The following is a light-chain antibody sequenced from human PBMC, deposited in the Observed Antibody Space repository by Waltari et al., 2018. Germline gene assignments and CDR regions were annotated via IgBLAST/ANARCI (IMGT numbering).Light chain of an antibody. CDR3: QQYYSTPPR. V-gene: IGKV4-1*01. CDR1: QSVLYSSNNKNF. Sequence: DIVMTQSPDSLAVSLGDRATINCKSSQSVLYSSNNKNFLAWYQQKPGQPPKLLIYWASTRESGVPDRFSGSGSGTDFTLTISSLQAEDVAVYYCQQYYSTPPRFGQGTKVEI. J-gene: IGKJ1*01. CDR2: WAS.